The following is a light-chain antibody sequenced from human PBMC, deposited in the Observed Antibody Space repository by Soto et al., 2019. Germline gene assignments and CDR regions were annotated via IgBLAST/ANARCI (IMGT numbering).Light chain of an antibody. V-gene: IGLV2-14*03. CDR2: DVS. Sequence: QSALTQPASVSGSPGQSITISCTGTSSDVGIYNYVSWYQHHPGKAPKLMIYDVSNRPSGVSNRFSGSKSGSTASLTISGLQAEDEADYYCSSYTTSSTYVFGTGTKLTVL. CDR1: SSDVGIYNY. J-gene: IGLJ1*01. CDR3: SSYTTSSTYV.